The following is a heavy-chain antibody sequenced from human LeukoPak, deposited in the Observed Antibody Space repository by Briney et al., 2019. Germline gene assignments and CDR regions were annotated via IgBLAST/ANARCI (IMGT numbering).Heavy chain of an antibody. J-gene: IGHJ5*02. D-gene: IGHD3-10*01. CDR2: IRAYNGNT. V-gene: IGHV1-18*01. CDR3: ARTRGSGSYYNAWFDP. Sequence: ASVNLSCEASGYTFTSYGISWVRQAPGQGLEWMGGIRAYNGNTNYTQKLQGRVTMTADTSTSTAYMELRRLRSDDAAVYYCARTRGSGSYYNAWFDPWGQGTLVTVSS. CDR1: GYTFTSYG.